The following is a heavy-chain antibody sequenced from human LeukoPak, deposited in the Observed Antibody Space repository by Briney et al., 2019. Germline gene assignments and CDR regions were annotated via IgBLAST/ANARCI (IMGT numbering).Heavy chain of an antibody. CDR1: GFTLSSYE. CDR2: INSDGRST. D-gene: IGHD4-23*01. CDR3: ARSAYPGNSVIED. Sequence: GGSLRLSCAASGFTLSSYEMNWVRQAPGKGLVWVSRINSDGRSTNYADSVKGRFTISRDNAKNTLYLQMNSLRAEDTAVYYCARSAYPGNSVIEDWGRGTLVTVSS. V-gene: IGHV3-74*01. J-gene: IGHJ4*02.